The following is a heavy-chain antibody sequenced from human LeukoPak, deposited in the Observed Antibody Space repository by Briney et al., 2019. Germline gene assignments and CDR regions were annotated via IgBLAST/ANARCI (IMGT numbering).Heavy chain of an antibody. CDR3: AKDRDRFENLDY. J-gene: IGHJ4*02. CDR1: GFTFSSYG. Sequence: GGSLRLSCAASGFTFSSYGMHWVRQAPGKGLEWVAVIYYDVSIKYYADSVRGRFTISRDNSKNTLYLQMNSLRAEDTAVYYCAKDRDRFENLDYWGQGTQVTVSS. CDR2: IYYDVSIK. D-gene: IGHD3-10*01. V-gene: IGHV3-33*06.